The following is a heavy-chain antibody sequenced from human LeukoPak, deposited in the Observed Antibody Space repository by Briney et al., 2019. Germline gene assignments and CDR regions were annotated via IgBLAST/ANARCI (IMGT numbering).Heavy chain of an antibody. D-gene: IGHD3-10*01. CDR3: AKAFFSGSGGNHKHFDS. Sequence: PGGSLRLSCAASGFTFSDYYMTWIRQAPGRGLEWISYINGSSSDTKYADSVKGRFTISRDNAKNSLYLLMNSLRAEDTAVYYCAKAFFSGSGGNHKHFDSWGQGTLVTVSS. CDR2: INGSSSDT. J-gene: IGHJ4*02. V-gene: IGHV3-11*05. CDR1: GFTFSDYY.